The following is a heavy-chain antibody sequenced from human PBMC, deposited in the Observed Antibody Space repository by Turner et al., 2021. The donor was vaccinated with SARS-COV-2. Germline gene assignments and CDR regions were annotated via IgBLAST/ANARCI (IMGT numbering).Heavy chain of an antibody. J-gene: IGHJ3*01. V-gene: IGHV3-23*01. CDR2: TSTTGIST. CDR1: GFTFSNYA. Sequence: EVALFESGGGLVQPGGSLRPSCAASGFTFSNYAMSCVRQAPGRGPEWVSTTSTTGISTDYSDSVKGRFTISRDNSKNTLYLHMNSLRAEDTALYYCAKEWQLKYRAEHFDLWGQGTMVTVSS. CDR3: AKEWQLKYRAEHFDL. D-gene: IGHD6-6*01.